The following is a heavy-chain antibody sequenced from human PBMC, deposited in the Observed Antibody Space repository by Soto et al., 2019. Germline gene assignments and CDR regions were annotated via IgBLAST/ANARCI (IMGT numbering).Heavy chain of an antibody. CDR2: IYYSGGT. J-gene: IGHJ6*03. D-gene: IGHD3-3*01. Sequence: QLQLQESGPGLVKPSETLSLTCTVSGGSISSSSYFWGWIRQPPGKGLEWIGSIYYSGGTYYNPSLKSRVTISVDTSKNQFSLKLTSVTAADTAVYYCARNYDFWSGYSDYYMDVWGKGTTVTVSS. CDR1: GGSISSSSYF. V-gene: IGHV4-39*01. CDR3: ARNYDFWSGYSDYYMDV.